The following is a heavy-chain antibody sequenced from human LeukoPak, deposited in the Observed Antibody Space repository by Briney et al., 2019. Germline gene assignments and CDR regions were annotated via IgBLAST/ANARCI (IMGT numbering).Heavy chain of an antibody. V-gene: IGHV1-69*13. CDR2: IIPIFGTA. J-gene: IGHJ6*02. CDR3: ARDGAYYDSSGYPQERNGMDV. Sequence: SVKVSCKASGGTFSSYAISWVRQAPGQGLEWMGGIIPIFGTANYAQKFQGRVTITAYESTSTAYMELSSLRSEDTAVYYCARDGAYYDSSGYPQERNGMDVWGQGTTVTVSS. CDR1: GGTFSSYA. D-gene: IGHD3-22*01.